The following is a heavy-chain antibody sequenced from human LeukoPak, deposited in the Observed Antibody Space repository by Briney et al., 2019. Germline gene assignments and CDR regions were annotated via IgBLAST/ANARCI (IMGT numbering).Heavy chain of an antibody. CDR1: GFTFSSYA. J-gene: IGHJ4*02. CDR3: AKEQNSKGYFDY. Sequence: PGGSLRLSCAASGFTFSSYAMSWVRQAPGKGLEWVSAISGSGGRAYYADSVKGRFTISRDSSKNTLYLQMNSLRAEDTAVYYCAKEQNSKGYFDYWGQGTLVTVSS. CDR2: ISGSGGRA. V-gene: IGHV3-23*01. D-gene: IGHD4-23*01.